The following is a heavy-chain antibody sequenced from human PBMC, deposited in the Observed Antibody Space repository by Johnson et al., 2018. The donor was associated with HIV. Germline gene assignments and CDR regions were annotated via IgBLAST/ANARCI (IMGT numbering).Heavy chain of an antibody. J-gene: IGHJ3*02. D-gene: IGHD5-12*01. CDR1: GFTFSNYA. Sequence: VQLVESGGGLVKPGGSLRLSCAASGFTFSNYAMSWVRQAPGKGLEWVSAITGSGAITYYADSVKGRLTISRDNSKNTLYLQMNSRRAEDTAIYYCAKVDDLATMIVGDAFDIWGQGTMVTVSP. V-gene: IGHV3-23*04. CDR3: AKVDDLATMIVGDAFDI. CDR2: ITGSGAIT.